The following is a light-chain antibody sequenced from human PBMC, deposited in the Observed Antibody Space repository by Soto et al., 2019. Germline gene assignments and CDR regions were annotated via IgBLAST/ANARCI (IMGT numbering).Light chain of an antibody. CDR2: SNN. CDR1: SSNIGRNS. Sequence: QSVLTQPPSVSGTPGQRVTISCSGSSSNIGRNSVNWYQQLPGTAPKLLIYSNNQRPSGVPDRFSGSKSGTSVSLANSGLHSEDEADYYCAAWDDSLNGLVFGGGTKLTVL. V-gene: IGLV1-44*01. CDR3: AAWDDSLNGLV. J-gene: IGLJ3*02.